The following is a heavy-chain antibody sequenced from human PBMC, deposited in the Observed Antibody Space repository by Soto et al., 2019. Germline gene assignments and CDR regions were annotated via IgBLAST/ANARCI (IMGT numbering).Heavy chain of an antibody. D-gene: IGHD6-19*01. J-gene: IGHJ5*01. CDR3: ARHRGDSSGWYSFDS. CDR1: GGSITNNNYY. CDR2: SYYSGST. V-gene: IGHV4-39*01. Sequence: SETLSLTCTVSGGSITNNNYYWGWIRQPPGKGLEWIGSSYYSGSTYYNPSLKSRVTISVDTSSNKFSLKLNSVTAADRAVFYCARHRGDSSGWYSFDSWGQGTLVTVSS.